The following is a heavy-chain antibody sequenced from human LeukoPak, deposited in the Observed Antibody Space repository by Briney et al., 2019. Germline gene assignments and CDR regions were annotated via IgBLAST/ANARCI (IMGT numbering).Heavy chain of an antibody. Sequence: PGGSLRLSCTASGFGFGDQYMDWVRQAPGKGLEWLGRIGKKVNSYTTEYAAFVKGRFTISRDDSKNSLYLQMNSLKTEDTAVYFCVRGYSGVSVYAFDIWGQGTMVTVSS. J-gene: IGHJ3*02. CDR1: GFGFGDQY. D-gene: IGHD1-26*01. CDR3: VRGYSGVSVYAFDI. CDR2: IGKKVNSYTT. V-gene: IGHV3-72*01.